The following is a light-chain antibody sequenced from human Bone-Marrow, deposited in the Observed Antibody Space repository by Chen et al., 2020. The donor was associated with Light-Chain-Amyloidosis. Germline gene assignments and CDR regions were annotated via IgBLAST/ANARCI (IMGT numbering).Light chain of an antibody. V-gene: IGLV3-1*01. CDR2: QDS. Sequence: SYELTQAPSVSVSPGQTAIITCSGDKLGEKYTSWHQQRPGQSPVFVIYQDSERPSGIPERFSGSNSGDTATLTISVTQALDEADYYCQAWDGNTVVFGGGTKLTVL. J-gene: IGLJ2*01. CDR3: QAWDGNTVV. CDR1: KLGEKY.